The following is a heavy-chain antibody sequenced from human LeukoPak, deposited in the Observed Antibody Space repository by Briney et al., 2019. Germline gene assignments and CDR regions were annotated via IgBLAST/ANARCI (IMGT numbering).Heavy chain of an antibody. D-gene: IGHD3-3*01. Sequence: ASVKVSCKVSGYTLTELSMHWVRQAPGKGLEWMGGFDPEDGETIYAQKFQGRVTMTEDTSTDTAYMELSSLGSEDTAVYYCATATHFFGVVIHNWFDPWGQGTLVTVSS. CDR1: GYTLTELS. V-gene: IGHV1-24*01. CDR3: ATATHFFGVVIHNWFDP. CDR2: FDPEDGET. J-gene: IGHJ5*02.